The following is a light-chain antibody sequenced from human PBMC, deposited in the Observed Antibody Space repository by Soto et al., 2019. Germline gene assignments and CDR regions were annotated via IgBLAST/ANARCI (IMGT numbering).Light chain of an antibody. J-gene: IGKJ4*01. CDR3: QQRNNWPPFT. Sequence: EIVLTQSPATLSLSPGERATLSCRASQSVSSDLAWYQQKPGQAPRLLIYNASNRATGIPARFRGSGSGTDFTLTISSLEPEDFAVYYCQQRNNWPPFTFGGGTKVEIK. CDR2: NAS. CDR1: QSVSSD. V-gene: IGKV3-11*01.